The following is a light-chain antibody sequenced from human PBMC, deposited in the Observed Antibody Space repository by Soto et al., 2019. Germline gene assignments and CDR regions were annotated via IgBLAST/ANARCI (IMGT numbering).Light chain of an antibody. CDR3: QSYDSRLSGYV. Sequence: QSVLTQPPSVSGAPGQRVTISCTGSSSNIGAGYDVHWYQQFPGTAPKLLIYANSHRPSGVPDRFSGSQSGTSASLAITGLQAEDEADYYCQSYDSRLSGYVFGTGTKVTVL. J-gene: IGLJ1*01. V-gene: IGLV1-40*01. CDR1: SSNIGAGYD. CDR2: ANS.